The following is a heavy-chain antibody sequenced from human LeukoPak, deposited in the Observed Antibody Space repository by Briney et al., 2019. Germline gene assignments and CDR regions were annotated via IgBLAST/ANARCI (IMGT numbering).Heavy chain of an antibody. CDR1: GVSISSYY. J-gene: IGHJ4*02. CDR2: IYYSGST. CDR3: ARSVDTAMVTEGGFDY. D-gene: IGHD5-18*01. V-gene: IGHV4-59*01. Sequence: PSETLSLTCTVSGVSISSYYWSWLRQPPGRGLEWIGYIYYSGSTNYYPSLKSRVTISVDTSKNQFSLKLSSVTAADTAVYYCARSVDTAMVTEGGFDYWGQGTLVTVSS.